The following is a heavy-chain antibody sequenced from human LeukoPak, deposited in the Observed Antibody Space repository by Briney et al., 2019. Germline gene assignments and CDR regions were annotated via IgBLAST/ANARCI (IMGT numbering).Heavy chain of an antibody. CDR3: YGSRSYFYFDY. D-gene: IGHD3-10*01. Sequence: PGGSLRLSCAASGFTFSSYWMSWVRQAPGKGLEWVANIKQDGSEKYYVDSVKGRFTISRDNAKNSLYLQMNSLRAEDTAVYYCYGSRSYFYFDYWGQGTLVNVSS. CDR1: GFTFSSYW. V-gene: IGHV3-7*03. CDR2: IKQDGSEK. J-gene: IGHJ4*02.